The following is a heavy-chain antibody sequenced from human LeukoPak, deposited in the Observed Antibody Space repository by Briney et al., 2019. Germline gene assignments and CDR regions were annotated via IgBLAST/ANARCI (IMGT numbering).Heavy chain of an antibody. D-gene: IGHD3-10*01. CDR2: INGDGSGT. CDR3: ARTIGRGAFDI. Sequence: GGSLRLSCAASGFTFSSYWMHWVRQAPGKGLVWVSRINGDGSGTNYADSVKGRFTISRGNAKNTLYLQMNSLRAEDTAVYSCARTIGRGAFDIWGQGTMVTVSS. V-gene: IGHV3-74*01. J-gene: IGHJ3*02. CDR1: GFTFSSYW.